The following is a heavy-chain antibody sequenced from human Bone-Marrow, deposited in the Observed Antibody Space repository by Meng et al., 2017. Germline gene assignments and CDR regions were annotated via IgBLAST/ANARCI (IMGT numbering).Heavy chain of an antibody. D-gene: IGHD2-15*01. J-gene: IGHJ4*02. CDR2: ISSSGSNI. Sequence: GESLKISCAASGFTFSSYEMNWVRQAPGKGLEWVSYISSSGSNIYYVDSVKGRFTISRDNAKNSLYLQMNSLRAEDTAVYYCARDYCSGGSCYYFDYWGQGTLVTVSS. CDR3: ARDYCSGGSCYYFDY. V-gene: IGHV3-48*03. CDR1: GFTFSSYE.